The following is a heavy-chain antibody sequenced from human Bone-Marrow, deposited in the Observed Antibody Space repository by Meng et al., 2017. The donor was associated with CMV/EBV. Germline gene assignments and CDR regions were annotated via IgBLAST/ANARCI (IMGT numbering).Heavy chain of an antibody. D-gene: IGHD2-2*02. J-gene: IGHJ4*02. CDR1: GFTFSSYE. CDR2: ISGSGNTI. CDR3: AKHTRLGYCSSTSCYTGVYFDY. Sequence: GESLKISCAASGFTFSSYEMNWVRQAPGKGLEWVSYISGSGNTIYYPDSVKGRFTISRDNAKNSLYLQMNSLRAEDTAVYYCAKHTRLGYCSSTSCYTGVYFDYWGQGTLVTVSS. V-gene: IGHV3-48*03.